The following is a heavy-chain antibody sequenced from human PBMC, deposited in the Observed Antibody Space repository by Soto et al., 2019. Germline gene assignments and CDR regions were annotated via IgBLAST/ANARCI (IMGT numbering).Heavy chain of an antibody. CDR2: IYNSGST. V-gene: IGHV4-30-4*01. D-gene: IGHD2-8*02. CDR1: AGSLSSGDYY. CDR3: ATAWWAWRSWFDP. J-gene: IGHJ5*02. Sequence: SETLSVTFSVAAGSLSSGDYYWSWIRQPPGKGLEWIGYIYNSGSTYNNPSLKSRVTISVDTSKNRFSLKRSSVTAADTAVYYCATAWWAWRSWFDPWGQGTLVTVSS.